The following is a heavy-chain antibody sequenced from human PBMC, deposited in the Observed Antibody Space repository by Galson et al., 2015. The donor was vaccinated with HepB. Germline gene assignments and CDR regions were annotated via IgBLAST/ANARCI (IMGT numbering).Heavy chain of an antibody. CDR3: AYSSRRYYFDF. Sequence: SVKVSCKASGYTFTSYYMHWVRQAPGQGLEWMGWINTNTGNPTYAQGFTGRFVFSLDTSVSTAYLQISSLKAADTAVYYCAYSSRRYYFDFWGQGTLVTVSS. CDR2: INTNTGNP. V-gene: IGHV7-4-1*02. J-gene: IGHJ4*02. D-gene: IGHD5-18*01. CDR1: GYTFTSYY.